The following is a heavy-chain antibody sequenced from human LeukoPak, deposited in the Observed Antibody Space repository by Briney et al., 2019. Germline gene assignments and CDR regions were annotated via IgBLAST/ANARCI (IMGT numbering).Heavy chain of an antibody. Sequence: SETLSLTCAVYGGSFSGYYRSWIRQPPGKGLEWIGEINHSGSTNYNPSLKSRVTISVDTSKNQFSLKLSSVTAADTAVYYCARVEEGYGSGRRENYYYYYMDVWGKGTTVTISS. CDR1: GGSFSGYY. V-gene: IGHV4-34*01. CDR2: INHSGST. CDR3: ARVEEGYGSGRRENYYYYYMDV. D-gene: IGHD3-10*01. J-gene: IGHJ6*03.